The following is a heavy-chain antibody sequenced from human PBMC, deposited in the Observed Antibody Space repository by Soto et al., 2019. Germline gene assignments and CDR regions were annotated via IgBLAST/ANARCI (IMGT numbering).Heavy chain of an antibody. CDR3: AKDFWGSWYFDL. Sequence: PGGSLRLSCAVSGFTFSFHGMHWVRQAPGKGLEWVAVTSNDESSKYYADSVKGRFTISRDNSKNTLYLQMSDLRAEDTAVYYCAKDFWGSWYFDLWGRGTPVTVSS. D-gene: IGHD3-16*01. V-gene: IGHV3-30*18. CDR2: TSNDESSK. CDR1: GFTFSFHG. J-gene: IGHJ2*01.